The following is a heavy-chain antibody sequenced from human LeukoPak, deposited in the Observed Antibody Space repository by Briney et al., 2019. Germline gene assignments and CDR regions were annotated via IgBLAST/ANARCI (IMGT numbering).Heavy chain of an antibody. Sequence: PETLSLTCAVSGYSISSGYYWGWIRQPPGKGLEWIGSIYHSGSTYYNPSLKSRVTISVDTSKNQFSLKLSSVTAADTAVYYCARQVHGGNLFDYWGQGTLVTVSS. CDR2: IYHSGST. CDR3: ARQVHGGNLFDY. CDR1: GYSISSGYY. D-gene: IGHD4-23*01. V-gene: IGHV4-38-2*01. J-gene: IGHJ4*02.